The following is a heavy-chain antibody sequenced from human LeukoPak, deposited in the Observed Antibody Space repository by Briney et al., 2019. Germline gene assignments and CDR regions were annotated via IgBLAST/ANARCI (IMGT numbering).Heavy chain of an antibody. CDR3: ASHFLFYDFWSGYYLGVFDY. CDR1: GGSFSGYY. Sequence: PSETLSLTCAVYGGSFSGYYWSWIRQPPGKGLEWIGEISHSGSTNYNPSLKSRVNISVDTSKTQFSLKLSSVTAADTAVYYCASHFLFYDFWSGYYLGVFDYWGQGTLVTVSS. D-gene: IGHD3-3*01. CDR2: ISHSGST. J-gene: IGHJ4*02. V-gene: IGHV4-34*01.